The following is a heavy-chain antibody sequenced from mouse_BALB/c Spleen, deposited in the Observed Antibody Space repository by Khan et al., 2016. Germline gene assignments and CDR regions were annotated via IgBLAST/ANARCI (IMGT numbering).Heavy chain of an antibody. J-gene: IGHJ2*01. V-gene: IGHV3-2*02. D-gene: IGHD2-1*01. CDR2: ISYSGST. Sequence: EVQLQGSGPGLVKPSQSLSLTCTVTGYSITSDYAWNWIRQFPGNKLEWMGYISYSGSTSYNPSLKSRISITRDTSKNQFFLQLNSVTTEDTATYYCACIYYGNYYFDYWGQGTTLTVSS. CDR3: ACIYYGNYYFDY. CDR1: GYSITSDYA.